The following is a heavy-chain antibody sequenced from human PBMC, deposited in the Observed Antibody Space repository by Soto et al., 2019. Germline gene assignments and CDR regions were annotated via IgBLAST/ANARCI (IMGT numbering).Heavy chain of an antibody. J-gene: IGHJ4*01. CDR3: ARRPPNWGFDS. CDR1: GYTFTSYD. V-gene: IGHV1-8*01. CDR2: MSPNSGNT. Sequence: QVQLVQSGAEVKKPGASVKVSCKPSGYTFTSYDINWVRQAPGQGLEWMGWMSPNSGNTGYAQKFQGRVTMTRSTSISTAYMELSSLRSEDTAVYYCARRPPNWGFDSWGQGTLVIVSS. D-gene: IGHD7-27*01.